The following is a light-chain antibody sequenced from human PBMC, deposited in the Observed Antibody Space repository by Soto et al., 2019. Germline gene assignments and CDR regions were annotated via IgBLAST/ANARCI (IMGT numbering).Light chain of an antibody. V-gene: IGKV3-15*01. CDR2: GAS. CDR1: QSTSSY. CDR3: QQYNNWPRT. Sequence: EIVLTQSPATLCVSPGERDSLXCRASQSTSSYLDWSQQKPGQAPRPLIYGASTRAHGIPARFSGSGSGTAFTRTISSLQSEDFAVYYGQQYNNWPRTFGQGTKVDIK. J-gene: IGKJ1*01.